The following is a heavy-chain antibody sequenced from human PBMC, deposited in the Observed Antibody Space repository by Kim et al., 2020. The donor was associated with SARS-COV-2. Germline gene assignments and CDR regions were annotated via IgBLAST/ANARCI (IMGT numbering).Heavy chain of an antibody. D-gene: IGHD3-16*01. CDR3: AREVGGSPTAPFDY. Sequence: DSVKSRFTISRDNAKNSLYLQMNSLRAEDTALYYCAREVGGSPTAPFDYWGQGTLVTVSS. V-gene: IGHV3-20*03. J-gene: IGHJ4*02.